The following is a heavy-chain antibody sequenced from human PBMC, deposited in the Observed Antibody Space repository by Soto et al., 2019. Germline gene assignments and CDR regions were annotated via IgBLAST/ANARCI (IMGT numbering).Heavy chain of an antibody. V-gene: IGHV4-34*01. D-gene: IGHD6-19*01. Sequence: SETLSLTCAVYGGSFSGYYWSWIRQPPGKGLEWIGEINHSGSTNYNPSLKIRVTISVDTSKNQFSLKLIFVTAADTAVYYCARRGSGWSFWFDPWGQGTLVTVSS. J-gene: IGHJ5*02. CDR3: ARRGSGWSFWFDP. CDR1: GGSFSGYY. CDR2: INHSGST.